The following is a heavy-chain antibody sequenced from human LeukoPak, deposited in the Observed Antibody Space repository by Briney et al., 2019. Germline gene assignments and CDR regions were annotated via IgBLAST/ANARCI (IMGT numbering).Heavy chain of an antibody. J-gene: IGHJ4*02. CDR3: ARVLRYEGFDY. CDR2: IYSGGST. Sequence: PGGSLRLSCAASGFTVSSNYMSWVRQAPGKGLEWVSVIYSGGSTYYADSVKGGFTISRDNSKNTLYLQMNSLRAEDTAVYYCARVLRYEGFDYWGQGTLVTVSS. V-gene: IGHV3-53*01. CDR1: GFTVSSNY. D-gene: IGHD2-15*01.